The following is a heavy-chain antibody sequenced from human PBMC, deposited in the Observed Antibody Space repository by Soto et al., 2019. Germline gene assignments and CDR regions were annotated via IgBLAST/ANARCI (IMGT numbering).Heavy chain of an antibody. D-gene: IGHD2-15*01. CDR2: ISSSNRTI. J-gene: IGHJ6*02. V-gene: IGHV3-48*02. CDR3: AREGWPLLQTGMDV. Sequence: EVQLVESGGGLKQPGGSLRLSCAASGFTFRSYSMNWVRQAPGKGLEWVSYISSSNRTINYADSVKGRFIISRDNAKNSLYLQMHSLRDEYTAVYDCAREGWPLLQTGMDVWGQGATVTVSS. CDR1: GFTFRSYS.